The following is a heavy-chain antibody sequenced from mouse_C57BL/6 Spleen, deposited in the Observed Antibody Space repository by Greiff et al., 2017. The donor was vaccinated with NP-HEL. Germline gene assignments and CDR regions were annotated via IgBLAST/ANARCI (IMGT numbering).Heavy chain of an antibody. J-gene: IGHJ3*01. CDR3: ARLGGTVWFAY. Sequence: QVQLQQPGAELVMPGASVKLSCKASGYTFTSYWMHWVKQRPGQGLEWIGEIDPSDSYTNYKQKFKGKSTLTVDKSSSTAYMQLSSLTSEDSAVYYGARLGGTVWFAYWGQGTLVTVSA. V-gene: IGHV1-69*01. CDR1: GYTFTSYW. D-gene: IGHD4-1*01. CDR2: IDPSDSYT.